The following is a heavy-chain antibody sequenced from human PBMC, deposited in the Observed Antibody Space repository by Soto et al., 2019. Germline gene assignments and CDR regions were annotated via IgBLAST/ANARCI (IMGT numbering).Heavy chain of an antibody. J-gene: IGHJ3*02. CDR1: GECIRTYY. CDR3: ASEGAGRAPINI. CDR2: VSYLGNT. Sequence: PSETLSLTCNIPGECIRTYYCTWMRQSPGKGLEWIGYVSYLGNTKYNRSLKSRVTISVDTPKNQFSLNLGSVTAADTAMHYCASEGAGRAPINIWGQGTMVTVSS. D-gene: IGHD2-21*01. V-gene: IGHV4-59*13.